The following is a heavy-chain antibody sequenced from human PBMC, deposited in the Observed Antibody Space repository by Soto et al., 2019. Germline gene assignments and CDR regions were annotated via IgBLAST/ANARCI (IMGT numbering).Heavy chain of an antibody. J-gene: IGHJ4*02. CDR1: GFTFNDFE. CDR3: ARGFGRFNS. Sequence: EVQLLESGGGLVQPGGSLRLSCGVSGFTFNDFEMNWVRQAPGKGPEWLAYIDGSGATKKYADSVRGRFTISRDNPNNSLFLQMSSLSAADTAIDYCARGFGRFNSWGQGTLVSVSS. CDR2: IDGSGATK. D-gene: IGHD3-10*01. V-gene: IGHV3-48*03.